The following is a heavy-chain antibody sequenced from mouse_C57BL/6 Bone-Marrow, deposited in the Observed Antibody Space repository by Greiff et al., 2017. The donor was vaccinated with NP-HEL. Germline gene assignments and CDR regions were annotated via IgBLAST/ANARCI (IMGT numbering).Heavy chain of an antibody. J-gene: IGHJ4*01. CDR1: GFTFSSYG. Sequence: DVKLVESGGDLVKPGGSLKLSCAASGFTFSSYGMSWVRQTPDKRLEWVATISSGGSYTYYLDSVKGRFTISRDNAKNTLYLQMSSLKSEDTAMYYCARDYGSSYEDYYAMDYWGQGTSVTVSS. CDR3: ARDYGSSYEDYYAMDY. V-gene: IGHV5-6*02. D-gene: IGHD1-1*01. CDR2: ISSGGSYT.